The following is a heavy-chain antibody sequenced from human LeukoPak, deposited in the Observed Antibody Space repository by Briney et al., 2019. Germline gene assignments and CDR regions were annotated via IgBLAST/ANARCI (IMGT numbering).Heavy chain of an antibody. Sequence: SVKVSCKASGGTFSSYAISWVRQAHGQGLEWMGGIIPIFGTANYAQKFQGRVTITADESTSTAYMELSSLRSEDTAVYYCASRPMTTDAFDIWGQGTMVTVSS. CDR3: ASRPMTTDAFDI. V-gene: IGHV1-69*01. D-gene: IGHD3-22*01. J-gene: IGHJ3*02. CDR2: IIPIFGTA. CDR1: GGTFSSYA.